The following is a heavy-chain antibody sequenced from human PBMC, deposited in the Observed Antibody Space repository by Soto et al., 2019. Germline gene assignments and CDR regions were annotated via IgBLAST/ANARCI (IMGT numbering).Heavy chain of an antibody. D-gene: IGHD5-12*01. CDR2: ISGSGGST. CDR1: GFTFSSYA. CDR3: AKDLWGIVATIEDLNYYYMDV. Sequence: GGSLRLSCAASGFTFSSYAMSWVRQAPGKGLEWVSAISGSGGSTYYADSVKGRFTISRDNSKNTLYLQMNSLRAEDTAVYYCAKDLWGIVATIEDLNYYYMDVWGKGTTVTVSS. V-gene: IGHV3-23*01. J-gene: IGHJ6*03.